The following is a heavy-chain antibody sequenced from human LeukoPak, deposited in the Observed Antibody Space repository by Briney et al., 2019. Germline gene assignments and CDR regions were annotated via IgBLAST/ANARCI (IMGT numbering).Heavy chain of an antibody. D-gene: IGHD4-17*01. J-gene: IGHJ6*02. CDR2: ISYDGSNK. Sequence: GRSLRLSCAASGFTFSSYAMHWVRQAPGKGLGWVAVISYDGSNKYYADSVKGRFTISRDNSKNTLYLQMNSLRAEDTAVYYCARGGRTTWHGMDVWGQGTTVTVSS. CDR3: ARGGRTTWHGMDV. CDR1: GFTFSSYA. V-gene: IGHV3-30-3*01.